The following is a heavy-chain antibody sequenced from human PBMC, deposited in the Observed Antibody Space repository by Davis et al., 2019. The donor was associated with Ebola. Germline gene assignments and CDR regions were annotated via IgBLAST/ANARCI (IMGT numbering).Heavy chain of an antibody. D-gene: IGHD6-19*01. CDR3: VGLRFTYISGWYYIDY. Sequence: GESLKISCAASGFTFRTYAMHWVRQAPGKGLEWVAFLSYDGGSKDYADSLKSRFTMSRDNSKNTVYLQMDSLRAEDTAIYFCVGLRFTYISGWYYIDYWGQGTLVSVSS. CDR1: GFTFRTYA. J-gene: IGHJ4*02. V-gene: IGHV3-30*07. CDR2: LSYDGGSK.